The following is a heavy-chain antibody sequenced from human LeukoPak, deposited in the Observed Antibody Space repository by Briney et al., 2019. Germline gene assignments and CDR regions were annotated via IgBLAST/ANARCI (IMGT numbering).Heavy chain of an antibody. D-gene: IGHD5-18*01. J-gene: IGHJ4*02. Sequence: GSSVKVSCKASGGTFSSYAISWVRQAPGQGLKWMGGIIPIFGTANYAQKFQGRVTITTDESTSTAYMELSSLRSEDTAVYYCARVKRQLWLLFDYWGQGTLVTVSS. CDR1: GGTFSSYA. V-gene: IGHV1-69*05. CDR2: IIPIFGTA. CDR3: ARVKRQLWLLFDY.